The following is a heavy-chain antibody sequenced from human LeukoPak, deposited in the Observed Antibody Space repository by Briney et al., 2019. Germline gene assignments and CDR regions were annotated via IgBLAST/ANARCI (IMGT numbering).Heavy chain of an antibody. CDR3: ARGNLAVAAKPWVWFDP. J-gene: IGHJ5*02. CDR2: INAGNGNT. V-gene: IGHV1-3*03. D-gene: IGHD6-19*01. Sequence: HGASVKVSCKASGYTFTSYAMHWVRQAPGQRLEWMGWINAGNGNTKYSQEFQGRVTITRDTSASTAYMELSSLRSEDMAVYYCARGNLAVAAKPWVWFDPWGQGTLVTVSS. CDR1: GYTFTSYA.